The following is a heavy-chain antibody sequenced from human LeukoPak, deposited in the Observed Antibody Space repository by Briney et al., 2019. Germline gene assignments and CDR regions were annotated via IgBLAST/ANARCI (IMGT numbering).Heavy chain of an antibody. CDR3: ARMGVRFGELTPFYFDY. D-gene: IGHD3-10*01. J-gene: IGHJ4*02. Sequence: GESLKISCKGSGYSFTSYWIGWVRPMPGKGLEWMGIIYPGESDNRYSPSFQGQVTISAEKSIRTAYLQWSSLKASDTAMYYCARMGVRFGELTPFYFDYWGQGTLVTVSS. V-gene: IGHV5-51*01. CDR2: IYPGESDN. CDR1: GYSFTSYW.